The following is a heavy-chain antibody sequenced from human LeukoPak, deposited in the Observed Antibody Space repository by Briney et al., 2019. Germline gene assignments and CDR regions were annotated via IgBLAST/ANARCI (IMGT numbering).Heavy chain of an antibody. CDR1: GFTFSSYA. CDR2: ISGSGGST. D-gene: IGHD7-27*01. V-gene: IGHV3-23*01. Sequence: GASLRLSCAASGFTFSSYAMSWVRQAPGKGLEWVSAISGSGGSTYYADSVKGRFTIIRDNSKSTLYLQMNSLRAEDTAVYYCAKGGTNWGLFDYWGQGTLVTVSS. J-gene: IGHJ4*02. CDR3: AKGGTNWGLFDY.